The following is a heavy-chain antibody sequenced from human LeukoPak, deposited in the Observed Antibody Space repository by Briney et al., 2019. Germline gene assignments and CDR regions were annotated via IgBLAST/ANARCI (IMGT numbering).Heavy chain of an antibody. CDR1: GFTFSSYS. CDR3: AREDDYGPGYFDL. D-gene: IGHD4/OR15-4a*01. CDR2: ISGSSSYI. J-gene: IGHJ2*01. Sequence: GGSLRLSCAASGFTFSSYSMNWVRQAPGKGLEWVSSISGSSSYIYYADSVKGRFTISRDNAKNSLYLQMNSLRVEDTAVYYCAREDDYGPGYFDLWGRGTLVTVSS. V-gene: IGHV3-21*01.